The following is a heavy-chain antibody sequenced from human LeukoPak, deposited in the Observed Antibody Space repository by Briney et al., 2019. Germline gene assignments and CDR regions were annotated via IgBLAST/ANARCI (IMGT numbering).Heavy chain of an antibody. D-gene: IGHD6-19*01. V-gene: IGHV1-18*01. CDR3: AIIAVAGTVAFDI. CDR1: GYTFTSYG. CDR2: ISAYNGNT. J-gene: IGHJ3*02. Sequence: ASVKVSCKASGYTFTSYGISWVRQAPGQGLEWMGWISAYNGNTNYAQKLQGRVTMTTDPSTSTAYMELRSLRSDDTAVYYCAIIAVAGTVAFDIWGQGTMVTVSS.